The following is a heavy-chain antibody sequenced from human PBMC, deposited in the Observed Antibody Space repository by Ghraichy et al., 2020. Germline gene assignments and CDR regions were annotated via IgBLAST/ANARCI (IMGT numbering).Heavy chain of an antibody. CDR1: GFTFSSYG. D-gene: IGHD5-24*01. Sequence: GGSLRLSCAASGFTFSSYGMRWVRQAPGKGLEWVAIIWNDGSTNYYGDSVKGRFTISRDNSKNTLYLQMNSLRAEDTAVYYCAREGVEAPIPSPYYLDYWGQGTLVTVSS. V-gene: IGHV3-33*01. J-gene: IGHJ4*02. CDR3: AREGVEAPIPSPYYLDY. CDR2: IWNDGSTN.